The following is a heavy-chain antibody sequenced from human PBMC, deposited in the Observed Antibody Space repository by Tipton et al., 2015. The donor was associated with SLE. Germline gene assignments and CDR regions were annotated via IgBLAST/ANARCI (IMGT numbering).Heavy chain of an antibody. CDR1: GYTSTTYA. V-gene: IGHV7-4-1*02. D-gene: IGHD4-23*01. CDR2: INTYTGKP. Sequence: QLVQSGSDLRKPGASVTVSCKASGYTSTTYAINWVRQAPGQGLEWVGWINTYTGKPTFAQGFTGRFVFSLDTSVNTAYLQISSLKPEDTAVYFCARGPGGGNSRYFDFWGPGALLTVSS. J-gene: IGHJ4*02. CDR3: ARGPGGGNSRYFDF.